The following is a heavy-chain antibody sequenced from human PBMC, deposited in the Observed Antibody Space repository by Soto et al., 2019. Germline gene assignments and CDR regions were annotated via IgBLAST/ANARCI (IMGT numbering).Heavy chain of an antibody. CDR2: IYHSGST. CDR1: GYSISSGYY. D-gene: IGHD2-15*01. J-gene: IGHJ4*02. Sequence: SETLSLTCAVSGYSISSGYYWGWIRQPPGKGLEWIGSIYHSGSTYYNPSLKSRVTISVDTSKNQFSLKLSSVTAADTAVYYCARDWVVAATTFDYWGQGTLVTVS. CDR3: ARDWVVAATTFDY. V-gene: IGHV4-38-2*02.